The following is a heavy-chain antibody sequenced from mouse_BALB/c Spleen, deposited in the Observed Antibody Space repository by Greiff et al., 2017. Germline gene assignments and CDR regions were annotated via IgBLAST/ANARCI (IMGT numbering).Heavy chain of an antibody. Sequence: VQLQQSGPELVKPGASVKISCKTSGYTFTEYTMHWLKQSHGKSLEWIGNINPNNGGTSYNQKFKGKATLTVDKSSSTAYMELRSLTSEDSAVYYCARCGSYWYFDVWGAGTTVTVSS. V-gene: IGHV1-22*01. J-gene: IGHJ1*01. CDR2: INPNNGGT. CDR3: ARCGSYWYFDV. D-gene: IGHD6-1*01. CDR1: GYTFTEYT.